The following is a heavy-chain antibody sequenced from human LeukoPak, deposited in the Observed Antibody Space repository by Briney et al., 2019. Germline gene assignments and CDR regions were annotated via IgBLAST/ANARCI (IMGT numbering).Heavy chain of an antibody. Sequence: PGGSLRLSCAASGFTFSSYGMSWVRQAPGKGLEWVSAISGSGGSTYYADSVKGRFTISRDNSKNTLYLQMNSLRAEDTAVYYCAKDGDNDGYNYYFDYWGQGTLVTVSS. CDR2: ISGSGGST. V-gene: IGHV3-23*01. CDR1: GFTFSSYG. CDR3: AKDGDNDGYNYYFDY. J-gene: IGHJ4*02. D-gene: IGHD5-24*01.